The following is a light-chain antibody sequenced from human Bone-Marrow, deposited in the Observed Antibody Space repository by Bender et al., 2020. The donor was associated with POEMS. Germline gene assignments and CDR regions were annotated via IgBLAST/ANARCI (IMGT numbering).Light chain of an antibody. J-gene: IGLJ1*01. CDR3: CSYAGSDNFV. CDR1: TSDIDNYNL. CDR2: EVI. V-gene: IGLV2-23*02. Sequence: QSALTQPASVSGSPGQSITISCTGSTSDIDNYNLVSWYQQNPGKAPKLMIYEVIKRPSGVSDRFSGSKSGNTASLTISGLQAEDEADYYCCSYAGSDNFVFGTGTQVTVL.